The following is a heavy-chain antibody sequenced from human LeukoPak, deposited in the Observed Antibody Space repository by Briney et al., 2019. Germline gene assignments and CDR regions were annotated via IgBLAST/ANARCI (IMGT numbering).Heavy chain of an antibody. CDR3: ARGNGRVVVTRVYYFDY. CDR1: GYTFTSYD. Sequence: RASVTVSCTASGYTFTSYDINWVRQATGQGLEWMGWMNPNSGNTGYAQKFQGRVTMTRNTSISTAYMELSSLRSEDTAVYYCARGNGRVVVTRVYYFDYWGQGTLVTVSS. D-gene: IGHD3-22*01. J-gene: IGHJ4*02. CDR2: MNPNSGNT. V-gene: IGHV1-8*01.